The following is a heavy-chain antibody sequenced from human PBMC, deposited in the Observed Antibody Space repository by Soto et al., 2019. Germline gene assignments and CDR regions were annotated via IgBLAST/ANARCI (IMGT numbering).Heavy chain of an antibody. CDR3: ARDQGYYYGSGSKTYYYYGMDV. Sequence: GGSLRLSCAASGFTFSSYGMHWVRQAPGKGLEWVAVIWYDGSNKYYTDSVKGRFTISRENSRNTLYLQMNSLRAEDTAVYYCARDQGYYYGSGSKTYYYYGMDVWGQGTTVTVSS. CDR2: IWYDGSNK. J-gene: IGHJ6*02. D-gene: IGHD3-10*01. V-gene: IGHV3-33*01. CDR1: GFTFSSYG.